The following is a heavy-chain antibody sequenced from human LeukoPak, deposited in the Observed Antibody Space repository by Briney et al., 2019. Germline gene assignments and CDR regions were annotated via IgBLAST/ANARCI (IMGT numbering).Heavy chain of an antibody. V-gene: IGHV1-46*01. J-gene: IGHJ4*02. CDR3: ARDLRMTIFGVDNFDY. CDR2: INPSGGST. CDR1: GYTFTSYY. Sequence: ASVKVSCKASGYTFTSYYMHWVRQAPGQGLEWMGIINPSGGSTSYAQKFQGRVTMTRDMSTSTVYMELSSLRSEDTAVYYCARDLRMTIFGVDNFDYWGQGTLVTVSS. D-gene: IGHD3-3*01.